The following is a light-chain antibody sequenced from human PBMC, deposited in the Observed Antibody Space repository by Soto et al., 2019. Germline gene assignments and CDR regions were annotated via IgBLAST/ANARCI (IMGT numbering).Light chain of an antibody. CDR1: QSLANSF. CDR3: QQYGTSEII. J-gene: IGKJ5*01. CDR2: DTS. Sequence: EFVLTQSPGTLSLSKGERDTISCRPSQSLANSFIAWYQQKPGQAPRLLIYDTSSRASGIPDRFSGSGSGTDFTLTISRLETEDFAVFYCQQYGTSEIIFGQGTRLEIK. V-gene: IGKV3-20*01.